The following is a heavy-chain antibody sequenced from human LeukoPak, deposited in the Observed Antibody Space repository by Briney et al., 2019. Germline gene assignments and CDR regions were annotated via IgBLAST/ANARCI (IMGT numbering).Heavy chain of an antibody. CDR1: GLTFSSYA. V-gene: IGHV3-23*01. CDR2: SSGSGGST. Sequence: GGSLRLSFAASGLTFSSYAMSWVGQAPGKELEGVSASSGSGGSTYYADSVKGRFTISRDNSKNPLYLQMTTLRAEDTAVYYCAKDFGRMWPTGYFDYWGQGTLVTVSS. D-gene: IGHD2-21*01. J-gene: IGHJ4*02. CDR3: AKDFGRMWPTGYFDY.